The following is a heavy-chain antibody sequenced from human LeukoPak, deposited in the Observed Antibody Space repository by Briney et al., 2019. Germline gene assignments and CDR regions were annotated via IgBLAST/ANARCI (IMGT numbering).Heavy chain of an antibody. J-gene: IGHJ6*03. CDR3: ARQQPPTRYYYMDV. CDR1: GFTFSAYV. D-gene: IGHD6-13*01. Sequence: GGSLRLSCAASGFTFSAYVMHWVRQAPGKGLEWVAIISYDGSNESYLDSVKGRFTISRDNSKNTLYLQMNSLRAEDTAVYYCARQQPPTRYYYMDVWGKGTTVTVSS. CDR2: ISYDGSNE. V-gene: IGHV3-30*03.